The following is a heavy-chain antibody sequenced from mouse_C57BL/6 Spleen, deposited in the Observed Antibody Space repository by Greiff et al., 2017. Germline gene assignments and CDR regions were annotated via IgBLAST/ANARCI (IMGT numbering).Heavy chain of an antibody. D-gene: IGHD2-12*01. V-gene: IGHV1-12*01. Sequence: QVQLQQPGAELVRPGASVKMSCKASGYTFTSYNMHWVKQTPRQGLEWIGAIYPGNGDTSYNQKFKGKATLTVDKSSSTAYMQLSSLTSEDSAVYFCARKRGVTVEGYFDVWGTGTTVTGSS. CDR3: ARKRGVTVEGYFDV. CDR2: IYPGNGDT. CDR1: GYTFTSYN. J-gene: IGHJ1*03.